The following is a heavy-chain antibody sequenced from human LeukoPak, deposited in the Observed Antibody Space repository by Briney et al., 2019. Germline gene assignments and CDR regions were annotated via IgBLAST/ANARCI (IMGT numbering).Heavy chain of an antibody. D-gene: IGHD3-16*01. CDR3: ARVNPKIRDGFDI. J-gene: IGHJ3*02. Sequence: GGSLRLSCAASGFTFSSYEMNWVRQAPGKGLEWVSYISSSGSTIYYADSVKGRFTISRDNAKNSLYLQMNSLRAEDTAVYYCARVNPKIRDGFDIWGQGTMVTVSS. V-gene: IGHV3-48*03. CDR2: ISSSGSTI. CDR1: GFTFSSYE.